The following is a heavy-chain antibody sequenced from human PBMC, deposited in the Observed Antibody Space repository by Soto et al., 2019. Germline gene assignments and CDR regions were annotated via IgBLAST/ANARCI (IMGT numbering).Heavy chain of an antibody. Sequence: QVQVVQSGAEVKKPGASVKVSCKASGYTFSTYAIHWVRQAPGQSLEWMGWLNGGIGQTRYSQRFQDRVTITRDTSASTAYMEVSSLRPEDTAVYYCARGKGMEENYYYYGMDIWGQGTTVTVSS. D-gene: IGHD1-1*01. CDR3: ARGKGMEENYYYYGMDI. CDR2: LNGGIGQT. V-gene: IGHV1-3*01. CDR1: GYTFSTYA. J-gene: IGHJ6*02.